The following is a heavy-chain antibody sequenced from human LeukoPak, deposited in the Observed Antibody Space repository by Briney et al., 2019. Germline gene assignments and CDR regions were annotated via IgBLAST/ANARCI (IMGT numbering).Heavy chain of an antibody. J-gene: IGHJ4*02. Sequence: GESLKISCKGFGYSFTSYWIGWVRQMPGKGLEWVGIIYPDDSDTRYSPSFQDQVTTSADKSISTASLQWSSLKASDTAIYYCARHYPGGDYFIDYWGQGTLVTVSS. CDR1: GYSFTSYW. CDR3: ARHYPGGDYFIDY. V-gene: IGHV5-51*01. D-gene: IGHD4-17*01. CDR2: IYPDDSDT.